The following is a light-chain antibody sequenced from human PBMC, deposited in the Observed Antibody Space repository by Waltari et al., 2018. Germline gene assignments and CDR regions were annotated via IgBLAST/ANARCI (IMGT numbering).Light chain of an antibody. CDR1: SSNVGGYNY. J-gene: IGLJ1*01. Sequence: QSAPTQPRSVSGSPGQSVTISCTGTSSNVGGYNYVFWYQHRPGKAPKLMIYNVSNRPSGVPDRFSGSKSANTASLTISGLQAEDEADYYCCSYAGGNTYVFGTGTKVTVL. CDR2: NVS. CDR3: CSYAGGNTYV. V-gene: IGLV2-11*01.